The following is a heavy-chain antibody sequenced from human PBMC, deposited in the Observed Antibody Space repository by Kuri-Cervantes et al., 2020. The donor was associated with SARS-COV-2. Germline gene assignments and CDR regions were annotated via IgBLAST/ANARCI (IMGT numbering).Heavy chain of an antibody. Sequence: GGSLRLSCAVSGFTFTSHAMHWVRQAPGKGVEWVALISYDGSNKFYADSVKGRFTISRDNSKNTLYLQMNSLRAEDRALYYCARAHTFLEWSSDAFDIWGQGTMVTVSS. CDR1: GFTFTSHA. CDR3: ARAHTFLEWSSDAFDI. CDR2: ISYDGSNK. J-gene: IGHJ3*02. D-gene: IGHD3-3*01. V-gene: IGHV3-30*03.